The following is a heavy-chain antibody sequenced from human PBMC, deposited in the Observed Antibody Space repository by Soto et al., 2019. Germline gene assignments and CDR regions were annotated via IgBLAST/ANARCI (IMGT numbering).Heavy chain of an antibody. CDR1: GYTFTSYG. J-gene: IGHJ6*04. V-gene: IGHV1-18*01. Sequence: ASVKVSCKASGYTFTSYGISWVRQAPGQGHEWMGWISAYNGNTNYAQKLQGRVTMTTDTSASTAYMELRSLRSDDTAVYYCARDGVVVVAATQYYYYYGMDVRGKGTPVTVSS. CDR3: ARDGVVVVAATQYYYYYGMDV. D-gene: IGHD2-15*01. CDR2: ISAYNGNT.